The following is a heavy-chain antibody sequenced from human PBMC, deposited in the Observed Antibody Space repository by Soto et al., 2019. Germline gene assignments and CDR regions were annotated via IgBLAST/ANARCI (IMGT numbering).Heavy chain of an antibody. CDR1: GFTFDDYG. J-gene: IGHJ4*02. Sequence: EVQLVESGGGVVRPGGSLRLSCAASGFTFDDYGMSWVRQAPGKGLEWVSGINWNGGITGYADSVKGRFTICRDNVKNSLYLQMNSLRAEDTALYYCARGAYYYDSSGYENIDYWGQGTLVTVSS. D-gene: IGHD3-22*01. CDR2: INWNGGIT. V-gene: IGHV3-20*04. CDR3: ARGAYYYDSSGYENIDY.